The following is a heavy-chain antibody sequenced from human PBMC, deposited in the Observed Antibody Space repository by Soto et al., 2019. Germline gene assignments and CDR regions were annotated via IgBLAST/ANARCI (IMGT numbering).Heavy chain of an antibody. CDR1: GYSFNSYY. Sequence: QVQLVQSGAEVKKPGASVKVACKASGYSFNSYYMHWVRQAPGQGPEWMGVINPSGASTSYAQKFQGTVTMTRDTSTSTVYMELSSLRSEDTVLYYCASDYNAYQRQHVFDFWGQGTLVTVSS. CDR3: ASDYNAYQRQHVFDF. D-gene: IGHD3-10*01. CDR2: INPSGAST. V-gene: IGHV1-46*02. J-gene: IGHJ3*01.